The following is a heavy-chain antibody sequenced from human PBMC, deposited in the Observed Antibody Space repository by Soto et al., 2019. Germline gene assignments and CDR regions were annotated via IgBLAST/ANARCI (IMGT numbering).Heavy chain of an antibody. CDR1: GGTFSSYA. V-gene: IGHV1-69*01. J-gene: IGHJ3*02. CDR2: VIPIFGTA. Sequence: GXSVKVSCKASGGTFSSYAISWARQAPGQGLEWMGGVIPIFGTANYAQKFQGRVTITADESTSTAYMELSSLRSEDTAVYYCARDWVVRSLFDIWGQGTMVTVSS. CDR3: ARDWVVRSLFDI. D-gene: IGHD3-10*01.